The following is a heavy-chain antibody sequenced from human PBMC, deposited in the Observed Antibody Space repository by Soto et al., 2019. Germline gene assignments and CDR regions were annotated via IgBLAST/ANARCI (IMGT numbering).Heavy chain of an antibody. CDR3: ARYKRYSSSSIGSNWFDP. V-gene: IGHV1-69*02. J-gene: IGHJ5*02. Sequence: QVQLVQSGAEVKKPGSSVKVSCKASGGTFSSYTISWVRQAPGQGLEWMGRIIPILGIANYAQKFQGRVTITADKSTSTAYMELSSLRSEDTAVYYCARYKRYSSSSIGSNWFDPWGQGTLVTVSS. D-gene: IGHD6-6*01. CDR1: GGTFSSYT. CDR2: IIPILGIA.